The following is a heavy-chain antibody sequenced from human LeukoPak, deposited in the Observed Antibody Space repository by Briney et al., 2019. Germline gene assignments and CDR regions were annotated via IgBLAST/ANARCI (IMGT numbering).Heavy chain of an antibody. V-gene: IGHV1-24*01. CDR3: ARAGLIVRGDWNWFDP. CDR1: GYTLTELS. D-gene: IGHD3-10*01. CDR2: FDPEDGET. J-gene: IGHJ5*02. Sequence: ASVKVSCKVSGYTLTELSMHWVRQAPGKGLEWMGGFDPEDGETIYAQKFQGRVTMTTDTSTSTAYMELRSLRSDDTAVYYCARAGLIVRGDWNWFDPWGQGTLVTVSS.